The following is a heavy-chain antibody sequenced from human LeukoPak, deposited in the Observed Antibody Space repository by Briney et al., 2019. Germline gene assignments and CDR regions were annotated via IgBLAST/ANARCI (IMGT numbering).Heavy chain of an antibody. CDR3: ARVRDGYNDAYDI. CDR1: GYTFTSYN. D-gene: IGHD5-24*01. CDR2: IKPSGDHT. Sequence: GASVKVSCKTSGYTFTSYNLHWVRQAPGQRLEWMGIIKPSGDHTNYAQKFQDRVTMTRDTSASTVYMELSGLKSEDTAVYYCARVRDGYNDAYDIWGQGTMVTVTS. V-gene: IGHV1-46*01. J-gene: IGHJ3*02.